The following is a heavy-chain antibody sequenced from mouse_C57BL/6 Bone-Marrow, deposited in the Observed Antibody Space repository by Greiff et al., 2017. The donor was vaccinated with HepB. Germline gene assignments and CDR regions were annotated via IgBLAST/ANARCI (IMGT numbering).Heavy chain of an antibody. CDR2: INPSTGGT. CDR3: ASGVGYSNFFDY. J-gene: IGHJ2*01. V-gene: IGHV1-42*01. CDR1: GYSFTGYY. D-gene: IGHD2-5*01. Sequence: EVQLQQSGPELVKPGASVKISCKASGYSFTGYYINWVKQSPEKSLEWIGEINPSTGGTTYNQKFKAKATLTVDKSSSTAYMQLKSLTSEDSAVYYCASGVGYSNFFDYWGQGTTLTVSS.